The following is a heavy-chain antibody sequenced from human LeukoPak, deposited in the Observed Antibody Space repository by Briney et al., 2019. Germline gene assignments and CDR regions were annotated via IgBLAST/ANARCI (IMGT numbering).Heavy chain of an antibody. Sequence: SETLSLTCTVSGGSINSYYWSWIRQPPGKGLEWIGYIYHSGSSNYNPSLKSRVTISVDTSKNQFSLKLTSVTAADTAVYYCAREGSSGSYNYWGQGALVTVFS. D-gene: IGHD1-26*01. CDR2: IYHSGSS. CDR3: AREGSSGSYNY. J-gene: IGHJ4*02. V-gene: IGHV4-59*01. CDR1: GGSINSYY.